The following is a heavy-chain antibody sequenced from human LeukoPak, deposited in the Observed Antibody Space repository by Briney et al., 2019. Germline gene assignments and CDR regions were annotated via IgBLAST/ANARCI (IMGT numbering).Heavy chain of an antibody. V-gene: IGHV3-23*01. J-gene: IGHJ3*01. CDR3: ARDIELAT. CDR1: GFTFSISA. Sequence: GGSLRLSCAASGFTFSISAMTWVRQAPGKGLEWVALINYSGSNAYYADSVRGRFTISRDSSKSMLYLQMDSLRAEDTAIYYCARDIELATWGQGTMVSV. CDR2: INYSGSNA. D-gene: IGHD1-26*01.